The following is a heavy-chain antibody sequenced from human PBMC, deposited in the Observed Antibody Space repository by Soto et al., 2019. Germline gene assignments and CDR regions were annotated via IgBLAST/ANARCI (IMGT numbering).Heavy chain of an antibody. J-gene: IGHJ6*02. D-gene: IGHD6-19*01. V-gene: IGHV3-53*01. CDR2: IYSGGST. Sequence: EVQLVESGGGLIQPGGSLRLSCAASGFTVSSNYMSWVRQAPGKGLEWVSVIYSGGSTDYADPVKGRFTISRDNSKNELYLQMNSLRAEDTAVYYCARDKGSSGWYEVYGMDVWGQGTTVTVSS. CDR1: GFTVSSNY. CDR3: ARDKGSSGWYEVYGMDV.